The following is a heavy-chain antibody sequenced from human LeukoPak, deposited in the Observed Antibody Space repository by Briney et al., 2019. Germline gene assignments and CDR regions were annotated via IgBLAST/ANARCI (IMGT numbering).Heavy chain of an antibody. Sequence: GGSLRLSCAASGFTVSSNYMSWVRQAPGKGLEWVSVIYSGGSTYYADSVKGRFTISRDNSKNTLYLQMNSLRAEDTAVYYCARGAYCSSTSCSLDYWGQGTLVTVSS. CDR1: GFTVSSNY. CDR2: IYSGGST. V-gene: IGHV3-53*01. CDR3: ARGAYCSSTSCSLDY. D-gene: IGHD2-2*01. J-gene: IGHJ4*02.